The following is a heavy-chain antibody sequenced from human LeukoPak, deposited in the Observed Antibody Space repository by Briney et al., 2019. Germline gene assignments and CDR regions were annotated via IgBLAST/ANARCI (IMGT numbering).Heavy chain of an antibody. J-gene: IGHJ4*02. Sequence: SETLSLTCAVYGGSFSGYYWSWIRQPPGKGLEWIGEINHSGSTNYNPSLKSRVTISVDTSRNQFSLKLSSVTAADTAVYYCARTVMITFGGVIVSPFDYWGQGTLVTVSS. V-gene: IGHV4-34*01. CDR1: GGSFSGYY. CDR3: ARTVMITFGGVIVSPFDY. CDR2: INHSGST. D-gene: IGHD3-16*02.